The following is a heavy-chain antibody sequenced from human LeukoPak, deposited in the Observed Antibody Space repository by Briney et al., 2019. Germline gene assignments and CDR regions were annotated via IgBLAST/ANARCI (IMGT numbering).Heavy chain of an antibody. J-gene: IGHJ4*02. CDR3: ASATLVDY. Sequence: PGGSLRLSCAASGFTFSSYAMSWVRQAPGKGLEWVPTFSGSGGSTHYADSVKGRFTISRDNAKNSLYLQMNSLRAEDTAVYYCASATLVDYWGQGTLVTVSS. V-gene: IGHV3-23*01. CDR2: FSGSGGST. D-gene: IGHD4-23*01. CDR1: GFTFSSYA.